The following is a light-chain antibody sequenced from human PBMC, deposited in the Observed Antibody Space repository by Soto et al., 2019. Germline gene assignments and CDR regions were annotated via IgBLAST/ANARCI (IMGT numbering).Light chain of an antibody. CDR3: LQHKSYPLT. CDR2: DAS. V-gene: IGKV1-17*03. CDR1: QGISNY. Sequence: IRMTQSPSSLSASTGDRVTITCRASQGISNYLAWFQQKPGKVPKRLIYDASSLQSGVPSRFGGSGSGTEFTLTISSLQPEDFATYYCLQHKSYPLTFGGGTKV. J-gene: IGKJ4*01.